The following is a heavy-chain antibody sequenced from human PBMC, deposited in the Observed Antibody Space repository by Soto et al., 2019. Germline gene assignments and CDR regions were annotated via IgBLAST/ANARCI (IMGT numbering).Heavy chain of an antibody. CDR1: GGSIISYY. V-gene: IGHV4-59*01. CDR2: IYYSEST. Sequence: SETLSLTCTVSGGSIISYYWSWIRQPPGKGLEWIGFIYYSESTNYNPSLQSRVTISVDTSKNQFSLRLTSVTAADTAVYYCARSVEMYASGWYYFDDWGQGTLVTVSS. CDR3: ARSVEMYASGWYYFDD. D-gene: IGHD6-19*01. J-gene: IGHJ4*02.